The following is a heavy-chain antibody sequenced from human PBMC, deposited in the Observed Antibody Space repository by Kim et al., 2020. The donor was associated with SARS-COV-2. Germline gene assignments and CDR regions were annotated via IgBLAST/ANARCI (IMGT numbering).Heavy chain of an antibody. CDR2: ISGSGGST. D-gene: IGHD6-19*01. CDR1: GFTFSSYA. Sequence: GGSLRLSCAASGFTFSSYAMSWVRQAPGKGLEWVSAISGSGGSTYYADSVKGRFTISRDNSKNTLYLQMNSLRAEATAVYYCAKLLYSSGPTEGLDYWGQGTLVTVSS. V-gene: IGHV3-23*01. J-gene: IGHJ4*02. CDR3: AKLLYSSGPTEGLDY.